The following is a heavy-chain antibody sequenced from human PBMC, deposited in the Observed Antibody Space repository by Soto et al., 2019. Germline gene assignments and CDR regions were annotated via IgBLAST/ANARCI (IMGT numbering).Heavy chain of an antibody. J-gene: IGHJ3*01. CDR2: IIPVFDKA. D-gene: IGHD3-16*01. CDR1: GGPFGSSA. V-gene: IGHV1-69*01. Sequence: QVQLVQSGADVQKPGSSVKVSCKTSGGPFGSSAISWVRQAPAQGLEWMGEIIPVFDKANYAQNFQGSLTITADEPTGTVFMQLSSLRSDDTAVYFCARLRRDWGDAFDLWGLGTFVTVSS. CDR3: ARLRRDWGDAFDL.